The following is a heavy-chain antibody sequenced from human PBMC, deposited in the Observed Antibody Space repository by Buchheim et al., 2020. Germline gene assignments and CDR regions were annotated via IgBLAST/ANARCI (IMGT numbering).Heavy chain of an antibody. CDR1: GFTFSSYG. V-gene: IGHV3-30*18. Sequence: QVQLVESGGGVVQPGRSLRLSCAASGFTFSSYGMHWVRQAPGKGLEWVAVISYDGSNKYYADSVKGRFTISRDNSKNTLYLQMNSLRAEDTAVYYCAKDLAIFGVVIIGGPGLDYYGMDVWGQGTT. J-gene: IGHJ6*02. CDR2: ISYDGSNK. CDR3: AKDLAIFGVVIIGGPGLDYYGMDV. D-gene: IGHD3-3*01.